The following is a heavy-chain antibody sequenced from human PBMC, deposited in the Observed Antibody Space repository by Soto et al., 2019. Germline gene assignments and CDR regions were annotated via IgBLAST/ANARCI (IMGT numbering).Heavy chain of an antibody. J-gene: IGHJ4*02. D-gene: IGHD6-13*01. Sequence: GGSLRLSCAASGFTFSSYSMNWVRQAPGKGLEWVSSISSSSSYIYYADSVKGRFTISRDNAKNSLYLQMNSLRAEDTTVYYCARDGQQLVTYYFDYWGQGTLVTVSS. CDR1: GFTFSSYS. V-gene: IGHV3-21*01. CDR2: ISSSSSYI. CDR3: ARDGQQLVTYYFDY.